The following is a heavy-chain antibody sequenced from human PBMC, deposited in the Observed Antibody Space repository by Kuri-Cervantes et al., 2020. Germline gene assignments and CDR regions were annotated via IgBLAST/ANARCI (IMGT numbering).Heavy chain of an antibody. D-gene: IGHD2-15*01. V-gene: IGHV4-61*02. CDR2: IYTSGST. CDR3: ARENQLSKGYSSLGIDY. J-gene: IGHJ4*02. CDR1: GGSVSSGSYY. Sequence: LRLSCTVSGGSVSSGSYYWSWIRQPAGKGLEWIGRIYTSGSTNYNPSLKSRVTISVDTSKNQFSLKLSSVTAAGTAVYYCARENQLSKGYSSLGIDYWGQGTLVTVSS.